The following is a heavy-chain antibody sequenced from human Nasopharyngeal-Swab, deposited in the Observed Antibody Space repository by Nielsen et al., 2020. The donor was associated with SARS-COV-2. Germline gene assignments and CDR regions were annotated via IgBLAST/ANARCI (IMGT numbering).Heavy chain of an antibody. V-gene: IGHV3-7*03. J-gene: IGHJ1*01. Sequence: WIRQPPGKGLEWVANIKQDGSEKCYVDSVKGRFTISRDNAKNSLYLQMNSLRAEDTAVYYCARDLRHYDFWSGYYTGIYFQHWGKGTLVT. CDR2: IKQDGSEK. CDR3: ARDLRHYDFWSGYYTGIYFQH. D-gene: IGHD3-3*01.